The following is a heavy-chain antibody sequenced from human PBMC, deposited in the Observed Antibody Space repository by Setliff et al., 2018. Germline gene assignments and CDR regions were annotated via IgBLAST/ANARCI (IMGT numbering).Heavy chain of an antibody. D-gene: IGHD6-19*01. CDR1: GASVRSGPYY. CDR3: AREQWLDPPGYYYMDV. J-gene: IGHJ6*03. CDR2: ISYIGNT. Sequence: KTSETLSLTCTVSGASVRSGPYYWSWIRQPPGKGLEWIGFISYIGNTNYNPSLKSRITISLDTSKNQFSLKVNSVTAADMAVYYCAREQWLDPPGYYYMDVWAKGTTVTVSS. V-gene: IGHV4-61*01.